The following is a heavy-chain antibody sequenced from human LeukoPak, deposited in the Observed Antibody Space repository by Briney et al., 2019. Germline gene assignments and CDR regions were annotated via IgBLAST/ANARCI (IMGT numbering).Heavy chain of an antibody. V-gene: IGHV1-2*02. D-gene: IGHD3-9*01. Sequence: ASAKVSCKASGYTFTGYYMHWVRQAPGQGLEWMGWINPNSGGTNYAQKFQGRVTMTRDTSISTAYMELSRLRSDDTAVYYCAREKQSLRYFDWLSISDGMDVWGQGTTVTVSS. CDR2: INPNSGGT. CDR1: GYTFTGYY. J-gene: IGHJ6*02. CDR3: AREKQSLRYFDWLSISDGMDV.